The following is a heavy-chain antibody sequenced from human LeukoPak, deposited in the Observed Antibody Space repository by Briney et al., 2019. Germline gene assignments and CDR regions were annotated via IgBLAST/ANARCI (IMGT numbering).Heavy chain of an antibody. J-gene: IGHJ4*02. CDR2: IYTSGST. D-gene: IGHD6-19*01. CDR3: AREYSSGWNTGSSVN. Sequence: PSETLSLTCTVSGGSISSYYWSWIRQPAGKGLEWIGRIYTSGSTNYNPSLKSRVTMSVDTSKNQFSLKLSSVTAADTAVYYCAREYSSGWNTGSSVNWGQGTLVTVSS. CDR1: GGSISSYY. V-gene: IGHV4-4*07.